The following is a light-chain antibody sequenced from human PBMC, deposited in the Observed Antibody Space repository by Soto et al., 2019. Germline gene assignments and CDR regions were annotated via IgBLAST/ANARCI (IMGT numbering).Light chain of an antibody. CDR2: EVS. J-gene: IGLJ3*02. CDR3: CSYAGSSSW. V-gene: IGLV2-23*02. Sequence: QSVLTQPASVSGSPGQSITISCTGTSSDVGSYNLVSWYQQHPGKAPKLMIYEVSKRPSGVSNRFSGSKSGNTASLTISGLQAEDEADYYCCSYAGSSSWFGGGTKLTV. CDR1: SSDVGSYNL.